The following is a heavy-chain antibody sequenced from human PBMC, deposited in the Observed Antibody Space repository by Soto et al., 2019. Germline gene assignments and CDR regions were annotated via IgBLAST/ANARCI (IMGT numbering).Heavy chain of an antibody. J-gene: IGHJ3*02. CDR1: GLTFSNYA. V-gene: IGHV3-23*01. CDR2: ISGGRGGT. D-gene: IGHD2-2*01. Sequence: GGSLRLSCAASGLTFSNYAMSWVRQAPGKGLEWVSTISGGRGGTYYADSVKGRFTISRDNSKNTLYLQMNSLRAEDTAVYYCATGDRYCSSTSCYLGSFVIWGQGTMVTVSS. CDR3: ATGDRYCSSTSCYLGSFVI.